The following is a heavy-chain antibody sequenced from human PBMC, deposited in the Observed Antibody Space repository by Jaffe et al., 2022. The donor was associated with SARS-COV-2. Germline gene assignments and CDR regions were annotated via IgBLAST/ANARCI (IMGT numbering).Heavy chain of an antibody. J-gene: IGHJ5*02. CDR1: GGSISSSNW. CDR2: IYHSGST. CDR3: ARERTPLGDIVVVPAASPTANWFDP. V-gene: IGHV4-4*02. Sequence: QVQLQESGPGLVKPSGTLSLTCAVSGGSISSSNWWSWVRQPPGKGLEWIGEIYHSGSTNYNPSLKSRVTISVDKSKNQFSLKLSSVTAADTAVYYCARERTPLGDIVVVPAASPTANWFDPWGQGTLVTVSS. D-gene: IGHD2-2*01.